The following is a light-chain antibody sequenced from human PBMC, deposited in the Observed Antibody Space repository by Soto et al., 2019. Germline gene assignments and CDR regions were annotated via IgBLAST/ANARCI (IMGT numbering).Light chain of an antibody. CDR1: QGISSY. V-gene: IGKV1-8*01. CDR3: QQYYSYPLT. J-gene: IGKJ4*01. CDR2: AAS. Sequence: AIRMTQSPSSFSASTGDRVTITCRASQGISSYLACYQQKPGKAPKLLIYAASTLQSGVTSRFSGSGSGTDFTLTISCLQSEDFATYYCQQYYSYPLTFGGGTKVEIK.